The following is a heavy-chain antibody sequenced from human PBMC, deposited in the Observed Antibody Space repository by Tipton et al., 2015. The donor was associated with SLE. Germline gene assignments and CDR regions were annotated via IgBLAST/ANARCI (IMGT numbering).Heavy chain of an antibody. D-gene: IGHD3-10*01. CDR1: GGSISSHY. Sequence: LRLSCTVSGGSISSHYWSWIRQPPGKGLEWFGYIYYSGGTNYNPSLKSRVTISVDTSKNQFSLKLSSVTAADTAVYYCARLINVRVVRGVTPYWYFDLWGRGTLVTVSS. CDR2: IYYSGGT. CDR3: ARLINVRVVRGVTPYWYFDL. J-gene: IGHJ2*01. V-gene: IGHV4-59*11.